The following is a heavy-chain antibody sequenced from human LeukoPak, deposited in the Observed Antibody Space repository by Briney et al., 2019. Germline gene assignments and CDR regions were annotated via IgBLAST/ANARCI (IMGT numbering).Heavy chain of an antibody. D-gene: IGHD6-13*01. V-gene: IGHV1-69*04. J-gene: IGHJ2*01. CDR2: IIPILGIA. CDR3: ARGQQLVLVSLYFDL. Sequence: SVKVSCKASGGTFSSYATSWVRQAPGQGLEWMGRIIPILGIANYAQKFQGRVTITADKSTSTAYMELSSLRSEDTAVYYCARGQQLVLVSLYFDLWGRGTLVTVSS. CDR1: GGTFSSYA.